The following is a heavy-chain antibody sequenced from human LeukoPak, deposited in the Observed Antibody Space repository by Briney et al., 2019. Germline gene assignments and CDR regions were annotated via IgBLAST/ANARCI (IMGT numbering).Heavy chain of an antibody. CDR1: GFTFSSYS. CDR3: ARDLYYYGSGSPWTDY. V-gene: IGHV3-21*01. Sequence: GGSLRLSCAASGFTFSSYSMNWVRQAPGKGLEWVSSISSSSSYIYYADSVKGRFTIPRDNAKNSLYLQMNSLRAEDTAVYYCARDLYYYGSGSPWTDYWGQGTLVTVSS. J-gene: IGHJ4*02. CDR2: ISSSSSYI. D-gene: IGHD3-10*01.